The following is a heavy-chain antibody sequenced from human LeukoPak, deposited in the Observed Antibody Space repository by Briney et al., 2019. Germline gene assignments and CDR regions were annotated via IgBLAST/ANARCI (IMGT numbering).Heavy chain of an antibody. V-gene: IGHV3-66*01. D-gene: IGHD5-24*01. CDR3: ARGDGYNFFFN. J-gene: IGHJ4*02. Sequence: GGSLRLSCAASGFTFSSYSMNWVRQAPGKGLEWVSVIYRGGSTYYADSVKGRFTISRDNSKNTLYLQMNSLRAEDTAVYYCARGDGYNFFFNWGQGTLVTVSS. CDR1: GFTFSSYS. CDR2: IYRGGST.